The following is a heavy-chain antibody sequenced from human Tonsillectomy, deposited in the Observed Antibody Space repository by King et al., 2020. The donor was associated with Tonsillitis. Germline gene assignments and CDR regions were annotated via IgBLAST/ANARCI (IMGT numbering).Heavy chain of an antibody. D-gene: IGHD5-12*01. Sequence: IHWVRQAPGQGLEWMGTINPRTGDTAYAQKFQGRVTVTRDTFITTTYMELSRLRSDDAAFYYFSRWDLDIFSIDSWGQGSLVTVSS. J-gene: IGHJ4*02. CDR3: SRWDLDIFSIDS. CDR2: INPRTGDT. V-gene: IGHV1-2*02.